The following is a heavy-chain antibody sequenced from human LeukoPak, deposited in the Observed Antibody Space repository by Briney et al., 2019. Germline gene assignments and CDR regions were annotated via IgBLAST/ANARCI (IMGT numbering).Heavy chain of an antibody. V-gene: IGHV3-33*06. Sequence: GGSLRLSCAASGFTFSSYGMHWVRQAPGKGLEWVAVIWYDGSSKYYADSVKGRFTISRDNSKNTLYLQMNSLRAEDTAVYYCAKGHSGSSSLCDYWGQGTLVTVSS. CDR1: GFTFSSYG. CDR3: AKGHSGSSSLCDY. CDR2: IWYDGSSK. D-gene: IGHD6-6*01. J-gene: IGHJ4*02.